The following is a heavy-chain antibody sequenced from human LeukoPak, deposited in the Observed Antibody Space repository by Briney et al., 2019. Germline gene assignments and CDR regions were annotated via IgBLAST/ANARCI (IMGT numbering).Heavy chain of an antibody. CDR2: ISYDGSNK. CDR3: ARADYYYDSSGYYLDY. V-gene: IGHV3-30-3*01. D-gene: IGHD3-22*01. J-gene: IGHJ4*02. CDR1: GFTFSSYA. Sequence: PGGSLRLSCAASGFTFSSYAMHWVRQAPGKGLEWVAVISYDGSNKYYADSVKGRFTISRDNSKNTLYLQMNSLRAEDTAVYYCARADYYYDSSGYYLDYWGQGTLVTVSS.